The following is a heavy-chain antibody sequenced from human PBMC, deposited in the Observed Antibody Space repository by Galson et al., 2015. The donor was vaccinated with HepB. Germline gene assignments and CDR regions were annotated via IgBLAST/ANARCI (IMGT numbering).Heavy chain of an antibody. CDR1: GFTFSTCA. V-gene: IGHV3-23*01. D-gene: IGHD2-2*01. CDR2: INPGGGGT. Sequence: SLRLSCAASGFTFSTCAMSWVRQAPGKGLEWVSSINPGGGGTYYPDSVRGRFTVSRDDSRNTLFLQMSSLRAEDTAVYYCAKEGGYCVSSTCPRRMTNWGQGTLVTVSS. CDR3: AKEGGYCVSSTCPRRMTN. J-gene: IGHJ4*02.